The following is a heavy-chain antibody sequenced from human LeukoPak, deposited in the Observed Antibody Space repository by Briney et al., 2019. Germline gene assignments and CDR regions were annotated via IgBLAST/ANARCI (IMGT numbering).Heavy chain of an antibody. J-gene: IGHJ4*02. CDR3: ARLGNGDSLFMTFDY. CDR2: IYYSGST. D-gene: IGHD4-17*01. V-gene: IGHV4-39*01. CDR1: GGSISSSSYY. Sequence: PSETLSLTCTVSGGSISSSSYYWGWIRQPPGKGLEWIGGIYYSGSTYYNPSLKSRVTISVDTSKNQFSLKLSSVTAADTAVYYCARLGNGDSLFMTFDYWGQGTLVTVSS.